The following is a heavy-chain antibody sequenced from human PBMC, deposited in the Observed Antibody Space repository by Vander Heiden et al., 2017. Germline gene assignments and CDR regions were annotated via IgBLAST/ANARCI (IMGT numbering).Heavy chain of an antibody. CDR3: AKDTGWFGEKDWFDP. V-gene: IGHV3-30*18. J-gene: IGHJ5*02. D-gene: IGHD3-10*01. CDR1: GFTSSGYG. Sequence: QVPLVESGGGGVQPGRFLRPSCAASGFTSSGYGMHWVRQAPGKGLEWVAVISYDGSNKYYADSVKGRFTISRDNSKNTLYLQMNSLRAEDTAVYYCAKDTGWFGEKDWFDPWGQGTLVTVSS. CDR2: ISYDGSNK.